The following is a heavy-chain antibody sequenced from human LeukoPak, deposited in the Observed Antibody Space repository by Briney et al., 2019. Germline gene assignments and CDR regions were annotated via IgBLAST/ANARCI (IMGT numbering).Heavy chain of an antibody. J-gene: IGHJ4*02. Sequence: GGSLRLSCAASGFTFSSYAMSWVRQAPGKGLEWVSAISGSGGSTYYAASVKGRFTISRDNSKNTLYLQMNSLRAEDTAVYYCAKPTIFGVVYYWGQGTLVTVSS. CDR2: ISGSGGST. D-gene: IGHD3-3*01. V-gene: IGHV3-23*01. CDR3: AKPTIFGVVYY. CDR1: GFTFSSYA.